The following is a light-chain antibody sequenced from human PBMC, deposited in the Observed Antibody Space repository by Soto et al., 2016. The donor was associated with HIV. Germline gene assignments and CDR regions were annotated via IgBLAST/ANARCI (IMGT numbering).Light chain of an antibody. J-gene: IGKJ2*01. CDR2: AAS. CDR3: QQSYSTPHT. V-gene: IGKV1-39*01. Sequence: DIQMTQSPSSLSASVGDRVIITCRASQSITNYLTWYQQKPGKAPKLLIYAASILQSGVPSRFSGSGSGTDFTLTISSLQPEDFAIYYCQQSYSTPHTFGQGTKLDIK. CDR1: QSITNY.